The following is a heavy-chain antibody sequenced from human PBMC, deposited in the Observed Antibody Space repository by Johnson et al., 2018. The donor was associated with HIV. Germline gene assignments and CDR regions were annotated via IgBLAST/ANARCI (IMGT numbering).Heavy chain of an antibody. CDR1: GFTFSSYG. CDR2: ISYDGSNK. D-gene: IGHD1-26*01. CDR3: ARDGIGRGIVGANDAFDI. J-gene: IGHJ3*02. Sequence: QVQLVESGGGVVQPGRSLRLSCAASGFTFSSYGMHWVRQAPGKGLEWVAVISYDGSNKYYADSVKGRFTISRDNSKNTLYLQMNSLRAEDTAEYYCARDGIGRGIVGANDAFDIWGQGTMVTVSS. V-gene: IGHV3-30*19.